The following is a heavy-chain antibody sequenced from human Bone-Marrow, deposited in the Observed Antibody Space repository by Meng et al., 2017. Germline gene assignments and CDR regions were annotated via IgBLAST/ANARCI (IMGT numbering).Heavy chain of an antibody. Sequence: QVQLQEAGPGLVKPPQTLSLTCTVSGGSISSGGYYWSWIRQHPGKGLEWIGYIYYSGSTYYNPSLKSRVTISVDTSKNQFSLKLSSVTAADTAVYYCARTPSKWVHLDYWGQGTLVTVSS. D-gene: IGHD1-1*01. CDR1: GGSISSGGYY. V-gene: IGHV4-31*03. CDR2: IYYSGST. CDR3: ARTPSKWVHLDY. J-gene: IGHJ4*02.